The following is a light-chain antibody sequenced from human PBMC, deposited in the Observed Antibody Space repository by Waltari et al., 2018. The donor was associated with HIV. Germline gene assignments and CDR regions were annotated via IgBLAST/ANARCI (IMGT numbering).Light chain of an antibody. CDR3: GTWDSSLSAV. Sequence: QSVLTQPPSVSAAPGQTVTISCSGRGSNIGGHEVSWYQQLPGTAPKLLIYDYNKLPSGLPERFSGSKSGTSATLGITGLQTGDAADYYCGTWDSSLSAVLGGGTKVTV. J-gene: IGLJ3*02. V-gene: IGLV1-51*01. CDR1: GSNIGGHE. CDR2: DYN.